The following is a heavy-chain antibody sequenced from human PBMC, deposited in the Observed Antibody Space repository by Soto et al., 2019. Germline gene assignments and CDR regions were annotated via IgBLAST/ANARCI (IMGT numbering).Heavy chain of an antibody. V-gene: IGHV3-21*01. D-gene: IGHD4-17*01. CDR2: ISSSSSYI. CDR3: ARDGYGDYKFDY. J-gene: IGHJ4*02. CDR1: GFTFSSYS. Sequence: EVQLVESGGGLVKPGGSLRLSCAASGFTFSSYSMNWVRQAPGKGLEWVSSISSSSSYIYYADSVKGRFTISRDNAENSRYLQMNSLRAEDTAVYYCARDGYGDYKFDYWGQGTLVTVSS.